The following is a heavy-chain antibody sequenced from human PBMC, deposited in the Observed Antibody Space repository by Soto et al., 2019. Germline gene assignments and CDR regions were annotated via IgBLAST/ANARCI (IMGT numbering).Heavy chain of an antibody. Sequence: PSETLSLTCTVSGGSISSGTYHWGWIRHPPGKGLEWIGNSHYSGSAYYNPSLKSRVTISVDTSKNQFSLKLSSVTAADTAVYYCARANDILTGLLVERPVFDYWGQGTLVTVSS. J-gene: IGHJ4*02. D-gene: IGHD3-9*01. CDR3: ARANDILTGLLVERPVFDY. CDR1: GGSISSGTYH. CDR2: SHYSGSA. V-gene: IGHV4-39*07.